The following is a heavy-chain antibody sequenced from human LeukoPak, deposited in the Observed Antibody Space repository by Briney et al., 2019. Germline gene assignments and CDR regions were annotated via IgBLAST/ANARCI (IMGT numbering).Heavy chain of an antibody. D-gene: IGHD1-1*01. CDR1: GFSFSIYS. J-gene: IGHJ6*02. CDR3: AREVGIRDYYYGMDV. V-gene: IGHV4-59*01. CDR2: IYYSGST. Sequence: PGGSLRLSCAASGFSFSIYSMSWIRQPPGKGLEWIGYIYYSGSTNYNPSLKSRVTISVDTSKTQFSLKLSSATAAETAVYYCAREVGIRDYYYGMDVWGQGTTVTVSS.